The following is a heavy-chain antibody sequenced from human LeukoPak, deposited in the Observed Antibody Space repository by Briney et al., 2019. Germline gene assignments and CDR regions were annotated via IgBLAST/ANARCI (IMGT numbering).Heavy chain of an antibody. CDR3: AREGMRLYYYGMDV. CDR1: GYIFTSYG. J-gene: IGHJ6*02. CDR2: ISAYSRGT. V-gene: IGHV1-18*01. Sequence: ASVKVSCKSSGYIFTSYGINWVRQAPGQGLEWMGWISAYSRGTNYAQMLQGRVTMTTDTSTSTAYMELRSLRSDDTAVYYCAREGMRLYYYGMDVWGQGTTVTVSS.